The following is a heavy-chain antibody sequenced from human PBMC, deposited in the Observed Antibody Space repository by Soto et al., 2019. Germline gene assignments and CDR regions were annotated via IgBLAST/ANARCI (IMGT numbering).Heavy chain of an antibody. CDR3: ARVYYDSSRYLDY. Sequence: AAVKVACKASGYTFTDYYLHWVRQAPGQGLELMGWINPKNGATIYAQKFQGRATMTRDTSISTAYMELSRLRSDDTAVYSCARVYYDSSRYLDYWGQGTLVTVSS. J-gene: IGHJ4*02. CDR1: GYTFTDYY. D-gene: IGHD3-22*01. CDR2: INPKNGAT. V-gene: IGHV1-2*02.